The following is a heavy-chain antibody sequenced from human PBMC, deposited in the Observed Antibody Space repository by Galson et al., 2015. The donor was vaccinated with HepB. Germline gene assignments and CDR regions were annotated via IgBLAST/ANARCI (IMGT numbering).Heavy chain of an antibody. CDR2: IYSGGST. D-gene: IGHD2-21*02. CDR3: TRERVEWFGYGGDSYPGYYYYAMDV. CDR1: GFSVSSNY. J-gene: IGHJ6*02. Sequence: SLRLSCAASGFSVSSNYMSWVRQAPGKGLEWVSVIYSGGSTYYADSVKGRFTISRHDSKNTLYLQMNSLRAEDTALYNCTRERVEWFGYGGDSYPGYYYYAMDVWGQGTTVTVSS. V-gene: IGHV3-53*04.